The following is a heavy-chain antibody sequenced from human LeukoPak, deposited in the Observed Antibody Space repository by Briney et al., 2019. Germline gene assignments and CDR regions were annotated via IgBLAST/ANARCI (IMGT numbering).Heavy chain of an antibody. V-gene: IGHV1-24*01. J-gene: IGHJ6*02. CDR2: FDPEDGET. CDR3: ATSSEGTPSYYYGMDV. Sequence: GASVKVSCKVSGYTLTELSMHWVRQAPGKGLEWMGGFDPEDGETIYAQKFQGRVTMTEDISTDTAYMELSSLRSEDTAVYYCATSSEGTPSYYYGMDVWGQGTTVTVSS. D-gene: IGHD2-15*01. CDR1: GYTLTELS.